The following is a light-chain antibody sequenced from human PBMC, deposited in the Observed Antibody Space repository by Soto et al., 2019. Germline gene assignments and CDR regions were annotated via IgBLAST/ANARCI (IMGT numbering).Light chain of an antibody. J-gene: IGKJ4*01. CDR1: QTITNY. Sequence: EVVLTQSPANLCLSPGERATVSCSASQTITNYLAWYQQKPGQAPRLLIYDASNRATGIPARFSGSGSGTDFNLTITSLEPEDFAVYYCQQRCDWPLTFGGGTKVEI. CDR2: DAS. CDR3: QQRCDWPLT. V-gene: IGKV3-11*01.